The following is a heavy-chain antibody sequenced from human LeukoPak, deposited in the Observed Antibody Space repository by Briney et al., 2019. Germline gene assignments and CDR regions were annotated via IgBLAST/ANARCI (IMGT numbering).Heavy chain of an antibody. Sequence: SETLSLTCTVSGGSISSSSYYWGWIRQPPGKGLEWIGSIYHSGSTYYNPSLKSRVTISVDTSKNQFSLKLSSVTAADTAVYYCAREDIVVVPAAIGFDYWGQGTLVTVSS. V-gene: IGHV4-39*07. CDR2: IYHSGST. CDR1: GGSISSSSYY. J-gene: IGHJ4*02. D-gene: IGHD2-2*01. CDR3: AREDIVVVPAAIGFDY.